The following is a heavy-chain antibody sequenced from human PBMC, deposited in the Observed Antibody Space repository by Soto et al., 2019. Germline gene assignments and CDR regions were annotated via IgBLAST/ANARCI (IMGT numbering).Heavy chain of an antibody. CDR1: GGSVRSSSYY. Sequence: SETLSLTCTVSGGSVRSSSYYWGWIRQPPGKGLEWIASIYYSGRTHNNPALKSRVTMSIDTYTNQFSLQLNSVTPEDTAVYYCAGALSTWGSTWYFDYCAQGTLVTVSS. CDR3: AGALSTWGSTWYFDY. D-gene: IGHD6-13*01. V-gene: IGHV4-39*01. CDR2: IYYSGRT. J-gene: IGHJ4*02.